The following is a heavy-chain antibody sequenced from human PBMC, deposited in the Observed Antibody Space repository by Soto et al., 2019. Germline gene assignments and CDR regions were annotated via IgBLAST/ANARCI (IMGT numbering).Heavy chain of an antibody. V-gene: IGHV1-46*01. CDR2: INPSGGST. CDR3: ARDHSYSSSWYGVANYYYYHGMDV. Sequence: EASVKVSCKASGYTFTSYYMHWVRQAPGQGLEWMGIINPSGGSTSYAQKFQGRVTMTRDTSTSTVYMELSSLRSEDTAVYYCARDHSYSSSWYGVANYYYYHGMDVWGQGTTVTVSS. J-gene: IGHJ6*02. CDR1: GYTFTSYY. D-gene: IGHD6-13*01.